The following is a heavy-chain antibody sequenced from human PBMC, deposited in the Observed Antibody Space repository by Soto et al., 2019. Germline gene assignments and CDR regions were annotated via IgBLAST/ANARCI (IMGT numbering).Heavy chain of an antibody. Sequence: PSQTLSLTCAISGDSVSSYSAAWNWIRQSPSRGLEWLGRTYYRSKWYNDYAVSVRGRITINPDTSKNQFSLQLNSVTPEDTAVYYCARVLPDASDYYYYYGMDVWGHGTTVTVSS. CDR1: GDSVSSYSAA. CDR2: TYYRSKWYN. CDR3: ARVLPDASDYYYYYGMDV. J-gene: IGHJ6*02. V-gene: IGHV6-1*01. D-gene: IGHD2-2*01.